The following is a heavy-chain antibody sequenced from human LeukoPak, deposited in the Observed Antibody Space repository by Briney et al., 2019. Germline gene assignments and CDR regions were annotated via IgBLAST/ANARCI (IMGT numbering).Heavy chain of an antibody. CDR1: GYIFTAYY. Sequence: ASVKVSCKASGYIFTAYYMHWVRQAPGQGLEWMGWVNPNSGGTNYAQKFQGRVTMTREMSITTAYMELSTLTPDDTATYYCAKLLPGADSFDMWGQGTAVTVSS. D-gene: IGHD2-2*01. CDR2: VNPNSGGT. J-gene: IGHJ3*02. CDR3: AKLLPGADSFDM. V-gene: IGHV1-2*02.